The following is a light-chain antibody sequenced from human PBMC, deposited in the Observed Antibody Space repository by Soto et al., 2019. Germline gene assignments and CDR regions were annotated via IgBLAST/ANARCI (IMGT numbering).Light chain of an antibody. V-gene: IGKV3-20*01. CDR2: SAS. CDR3: QQYASSPLT. CDR1: RNHNTLY. J-gene: IGKJ4*02. Sequence: EIVFTQSPCTLSLSTGERGTLSCRASRNHNTLYLAWYQQKPGQAPRLLIYSASRRATGIPDRFTGSGSGTDFTLTISRVQAEDVAVYFCQQYASSPLTFGGGTKVDIK.